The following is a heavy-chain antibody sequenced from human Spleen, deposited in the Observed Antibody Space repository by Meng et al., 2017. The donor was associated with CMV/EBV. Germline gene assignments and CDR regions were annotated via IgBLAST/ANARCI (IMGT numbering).Heavy chain of an antibody. CDR3: ARYLRALATRLDY. CDR2: INADGSSP. V-gene: IGHV3-74*01. D-gene: IGHD6-6*01. CDR1: GITFRDYW. Sequence: GGSLRLSCETSGITFRDYWMHWVRRAPGKGLVWGSLINADGSSPDYADSVKGRFTISRDNARNTLYLQMNNLRGDDTGVYYCARYLRALATRLDYWGQGTLVTVSS. J-gene: IGHJ4*02.